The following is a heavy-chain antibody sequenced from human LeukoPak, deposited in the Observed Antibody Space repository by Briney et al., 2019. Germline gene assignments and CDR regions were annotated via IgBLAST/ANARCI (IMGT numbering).Heavy chain of an antibody. CDR2: IYYSGST. Sequence: SETLSLTCTVSGGSISSYYWSWIRQPPGKGLEWIGYIYYSGSTNYNPSLKSRVTISVDTSKNQFSLKLSSVTAADTAVYYCTTDVEKSRYCSSTSCSTYYYYYMDVWGKGTTVTVSS. D-gene: IGHD2-2*01. V-gene: IGHV4-59*01. CDR1: GGSISSYY. J-gene: IGHJ6*03. CDR3: TTDVEKSRYCSSTSCSTYYYYYMDV.